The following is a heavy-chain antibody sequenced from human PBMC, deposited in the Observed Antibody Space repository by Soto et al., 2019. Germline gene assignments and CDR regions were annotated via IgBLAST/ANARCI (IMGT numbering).Heavy chain of an antibody. CDR3: ARGARNSQYFDY. CDR2: FHYTGIS. CDR1: EASIKGYN. Sequence: SLIYTASEASIKGYNGSCIRQPPRTGLEWIGYFHYTGISNYNSSLKSRVTMSLDTSKNQFSLKLSTVSAADTAIYYCARGARNSQYFDYWGKEALV. J-gene: IGHJ4*02. D-gene: IGHD1-7*01. V-gene: IGHV4-59*01.